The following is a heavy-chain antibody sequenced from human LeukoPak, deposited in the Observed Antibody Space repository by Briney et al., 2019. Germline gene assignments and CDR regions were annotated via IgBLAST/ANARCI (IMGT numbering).Heavy chain of an antibody. CDR3: AKDTDSGSYYWLDY. CDR1: GFTFDDYA. CDR2: ISWNSGSI. Sequence: GRSLRLSCAASGFTFDDYAMHWVRQAPGKGLEWVSGISWNSGSIGYADSVKGRFTISRDNAKNSLYLQMNSLRAEDTALYYCAKDTDSGSYYWLDYWGQGTLVTVSS. J-gene: IGHJ4*02. D-gene: IGHD1-26*01. V-gene: IGHV3-9*01.